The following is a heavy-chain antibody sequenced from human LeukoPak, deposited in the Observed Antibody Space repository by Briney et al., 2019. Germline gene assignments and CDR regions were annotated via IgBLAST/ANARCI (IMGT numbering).Heavy chain of an antibody. CDR1: GFTFEEYA. CDR2: ISWNSGNK. J-gene: IGHJ3*02. CDR3: ARVTSPYVFDI. V-gene: IGHV3-9*01. Sequence: GGSLRLSCVVSGFTFEEYAMDWVRQVPGKGLEWVSSISWNSGNKAYADSVKGRFTMSRDDAKNSLYLQMNSLRAEDTAVYYCARVTSPYVFDIWGQGTMVTVSS.